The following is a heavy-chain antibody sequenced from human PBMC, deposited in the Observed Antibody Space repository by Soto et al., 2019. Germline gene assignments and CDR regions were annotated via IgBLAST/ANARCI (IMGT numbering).Heavy chain of an antibody. Sequence: QVQLVESGGGVVQPGRSLRLSCVASAFSFSSYAMHWVRQAPGKGLGWGAVISYDGNNKWYADSVKGRFTISRDKYENTLYLQMTSLRAEDTAVYYCAKNYYGAGSYLMMDDYWGQGTLVTVSA. CDR2: ISYDGNNK. CDR1: AFSFSSYA. J-gene: IGHJ4*02. D-gene: IGHD3-10*01. V-gene: IGHV3-30*18. CDR3: AKNYYGAGSYLMMDDY.